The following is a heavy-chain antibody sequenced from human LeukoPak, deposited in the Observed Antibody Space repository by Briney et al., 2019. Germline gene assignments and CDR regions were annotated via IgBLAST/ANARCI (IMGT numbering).Heavy chain of an antibody. J-gene: IGHJ4*02. V-gene: IGHV3-21*01. CDR1: GFTFSSYA. CDR3: ARALSDAPTLGYCSGTSCYTAY. Sequence: PGRSLRLSCAASGFTFSSYAMHWVRQAPGKGLEWVSSISSGSTYIYYADSLKGRFTISRDNAKNSLYLQMNSLRAEDTAVYYCARALSDAPTLGYCSGTSCYTAYWGQGTLVTVSS. CDR2: ISSGSTYI. D-gene: IGHD2-2*02.